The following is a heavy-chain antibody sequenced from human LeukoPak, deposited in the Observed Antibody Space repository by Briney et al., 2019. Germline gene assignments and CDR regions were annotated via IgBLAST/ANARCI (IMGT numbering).Heavy chain of an antibody. V-gene: IGHV1-46*01. CDR3: DLNYYDSSGYLDY. J-gene: IGHJ4*02. CDR2: INPSGGST. CDR1: GYTFTSYY. D-gene: IGHD3-22*01. Sequence: ASVKVSCKASGYTFTSYYMHWVRQAPGQGLEWMGIINPSGGSTNYAQKFQGRVTITADESTSTAYMELSSLRSEDTAVYYCDLNYYDSSGYLDYWGQGTLVTVSS.